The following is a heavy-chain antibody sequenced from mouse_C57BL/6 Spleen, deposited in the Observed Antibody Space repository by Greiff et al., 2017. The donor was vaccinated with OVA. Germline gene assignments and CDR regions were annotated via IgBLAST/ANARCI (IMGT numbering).Heavy chain of an antibody. V-gene: IGHV1-64*01. Sequence: QVQLQQSGAELVKPGASVKLSCKASGYTFTSYWMHWVKQRPGQGLEWIGMIHPNSGSTNYNEKFKSKATLTVDKSSSTAYMQLSSLTSEDSAVYYCARADYGSWFAYWGQGTLVTVSA. CDR3: ARADYGSWFAY. CDR1: GYTFTSYW. D-gene: IGHD1-1*01. CDR2: IHPNSGST. J-gene: IGHJ3*01.